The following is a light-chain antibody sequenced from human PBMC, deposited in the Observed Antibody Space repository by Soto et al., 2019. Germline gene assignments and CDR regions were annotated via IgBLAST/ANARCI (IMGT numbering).Light chain of an antibody. Sequence: QSALTQPASVSGSPGQSITISCTGTSSDVGGYNYVSWYQQHPGKAPKLMIYEVSNRPSGVSNRVSGSKSGNTASLTISGLQAEDEADYYCSSDTSSSTLVVFGGGTKLTVL. CDR3: SSDTSSSTLVV. CDR1: SSDVGGYNY. CDR2: EVS. V-gene: IGLV2-14*01. J-gene: IGLJ2*01.